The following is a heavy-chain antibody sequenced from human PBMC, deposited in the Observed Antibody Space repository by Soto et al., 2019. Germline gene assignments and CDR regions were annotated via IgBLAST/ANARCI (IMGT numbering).Heavy chain of an antibody. V-gene: IGHV3-30-3*01. Sequence: GGSLRLSCAASGFTFSSYAMHWVRQAPGKGLEWVAVISYDGSNKYYADSVKGRFTISRDNSKNTLYLQMNSLRAEDTAVYYCARDHYDILTGHIFDYWGQGTLVTVSS. CDR1: GFTFSSYA. CDR3: ARDHYDILTGHIFDY. D-gene: IGHD3-9*01. CDR2: ISYDGSNK. J-gene: IGHJ4*02.